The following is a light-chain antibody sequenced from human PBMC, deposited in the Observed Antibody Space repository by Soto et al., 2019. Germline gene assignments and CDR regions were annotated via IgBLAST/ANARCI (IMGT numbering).Light chain of an antibody. J-gene: IGKJ3*01. V-gene: IGKV3-11*01. Sequence: EIVLTQSPATLSLSPGERATLSCGASQSVSRYLAWYQQKPGQAPRLLIYDASNRATGIPARFSGSGSETDFTLTISSLEPEDFAVYYCQHRSNWPLSTFGPGTKVDI. CDR2: DAS. CDR3: QHRSNWPLST. CDR1: QSVSRY.